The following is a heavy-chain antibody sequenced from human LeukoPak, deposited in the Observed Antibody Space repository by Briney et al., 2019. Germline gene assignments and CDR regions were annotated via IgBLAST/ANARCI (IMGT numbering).Heavy chain of an antibody. V-gene: IGHV1-69*04. D-gene: IGHD3-16*01. J-gene: IGHJ6*03. Sequence: SVKVSCKASGGTFSSYTISWVRQAPGQGLEWMGRIIPILGIANCAQKFQGRVTITADKSTSTAYMELSSLRSEDTAVYYCARELGTFSIYHYYYMDVWGKGTTVTVSS. CDR1: GGTFSSYT. CDR3: ARELGTFSIYHYYYMDV. CDR2: IIPILGIA.